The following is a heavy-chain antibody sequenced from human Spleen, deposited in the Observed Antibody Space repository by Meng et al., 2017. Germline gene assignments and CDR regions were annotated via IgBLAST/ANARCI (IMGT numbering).Heavy chain of an antibody. Sequence: QLQLQESGPGLGKPSEALSCTVTVSGGSIRNDYGSWIRQSPGKGLEWLAYIYDNETTNYSPCLASRVSISIDTSKNQFYLKMTSVTAADTAVYYCARGGTSSKWFDPWGQGTLVTVSS. CDR2: IYDNETT. CDR1: GGSIRNDY. J-gene: IGHJ5*02. D-gene: IGHD2-2*01. V-gene: IGHV4-59*01. CDR3: ARGGTSSKWFDP.